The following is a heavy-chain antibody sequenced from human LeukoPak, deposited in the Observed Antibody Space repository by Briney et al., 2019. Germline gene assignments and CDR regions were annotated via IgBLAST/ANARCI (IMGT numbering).Heavy chain of an antibody. J-gene: IGHJ5*02. V-gene: IGHV4-4*09. CDR3: ARLGYGGNSGWFDP. CDR1: GGSISSYY. D-gene: IGHD4-23*01. Sequence: SETLSLTCTVSGGSISSYYWSWIRQPPGKGLEWIGYIYTSGSTNYNPSLKSRVTISVDTSKNQFSLKLSSVTAADTAVYYCARLGYGGNSGWFDPWGQGTLVTVSS. CDR2: IYTSGST.